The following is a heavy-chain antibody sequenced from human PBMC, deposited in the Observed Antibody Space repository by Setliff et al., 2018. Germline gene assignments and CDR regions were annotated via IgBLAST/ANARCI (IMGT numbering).Heavy chain of an antibody. D-gene: IGHD4-17*01. CDR2: IHHSGST. J-gene: IGHJ2*01. CDR1: GGSISSSNW. CDR3: ARGTKTMVINYWYFDV. Sequence: SETLSLTCAVSGGSISSSNWWSWIRQLPGKGLEWIAEIHHSGSTNFHPSLKSRVAISVDPSKNQFYLNLRSVTAADTAVYFCARGTKTMVINYWYFDVWGRGTPVTVSS. V-gene: IGHV4-4*02.